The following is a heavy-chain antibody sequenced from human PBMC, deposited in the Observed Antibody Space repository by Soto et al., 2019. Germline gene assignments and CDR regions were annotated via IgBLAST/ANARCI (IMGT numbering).Heavy chain of an antibody. CDR1: SGSITSSNW. Sequence: QVQLQESGPGLVKPSGTLSLTCAVSSGSITSSNWWSWVRLPPGKGLEWIGEISHGGSTNYNPSLKSRVNLSVDKSKNQFSLKLNSVIVADTAVYYCASHLTMPATRGFDNWCQGALVTVSS. J-gene: IGHJ4*02. CDR2: ISHGGST. D-gene: IGHD2-15*01. V-gene: IGHV4-4*02. CDR3: ASHLTMPATRGFDN.